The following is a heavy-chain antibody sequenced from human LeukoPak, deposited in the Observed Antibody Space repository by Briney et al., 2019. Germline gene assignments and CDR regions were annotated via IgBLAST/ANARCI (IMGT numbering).Heavy chain of an antibody. CDR2: INPNSGGT. CDR1: GYTFTGYY. D-gene: IGHD4-17*01. Sequence: ASEKVSCKASGYTFTGYYMHWVRQAPGQGLEWMGWINPNSGGTNYAQKFQGRVTMTRDTSISTAYMELSRLRSDDTAVYYCARDSYGDYELDYWGQGTLVTASS. J-gene: IGHJ4*02. V-gene: IGHV1-2*02. CDR3: ARDSYGDYELDY.